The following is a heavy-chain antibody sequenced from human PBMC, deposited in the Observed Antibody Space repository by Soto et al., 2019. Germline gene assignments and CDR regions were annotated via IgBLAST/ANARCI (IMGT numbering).Heavy chain of an antibody. CDR3: ARQTDSNYAYTFDI. J-gene: IGHJ3*02. Sequence: QLQLQESGPGLVKPSETLSLTCIVSGGSISRSSYYWGWIRQPLGKGLEWIGSIYYSGSTYYNPSLKSRVTISVDTSKNQFSLKLSSVTAADTAVYYCARQTDSNYAYTFDIWGQGTMVAVSS. CDR1: GGSISRSSYY. CDR2: IYYSGST. D-gene: IGHD4-4*01. V-gene: IGHV4-39*01.